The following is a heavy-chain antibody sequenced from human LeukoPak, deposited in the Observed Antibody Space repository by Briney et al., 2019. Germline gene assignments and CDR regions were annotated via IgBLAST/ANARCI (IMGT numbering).Heavy chain of an antibody. J-gene: IGHJ3*02. V-gene: IGHV1-46*01. Sequence: ASVKVSCKASGYTFTSYYMHWVRQAPGQGLEWMGIINPSGGSTSYAQKFQGRVTMTRDMSTSTVYMELSSLRSEDTAVYYCASFPYRYCISTSCDAFDIWGQGTMVTVFS. CDR1: GYTFTSYY. D-gene: IGHD2-2*01. CDR3: ASFPYRYCISTSCDAFDI. CDR2: INPSGGST.